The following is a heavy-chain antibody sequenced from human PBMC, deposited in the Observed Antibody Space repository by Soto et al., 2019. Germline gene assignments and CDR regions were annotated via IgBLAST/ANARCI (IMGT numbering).Heavy chain of an antibody. CDR1: GGSFSGYY. CDR3: ARKYSSSWYRARNAFDI. CDR2: INHSGST. D-gene: IGHD6-13*01. Sequence: SETLSLTCAVYGGSFSGYYWSWIRQPPGKGLEWIGEINHSGSTNYNPSLKSRVTISVDTSKNQFSLKLSSVTAADTAVYYCARKYSSSWYRARNAFDIWGQGTMVTVSS. V-gene: IGHV4-34*01. J-gene: IGHJ3*02.